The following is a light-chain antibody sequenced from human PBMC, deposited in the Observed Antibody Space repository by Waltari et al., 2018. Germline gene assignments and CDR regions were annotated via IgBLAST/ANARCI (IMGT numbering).Light chain of an antibody. V-gene: IGLV1-40*01. CDR3: QSYDSSVTL. Sequence: QSVLTQPPSVSGALGQTITISCTGSRPTIGAGYDVHWYQQFPGTAPKVVIYADTHRPSGVPDRFSGSKSGNSASLSITGLQAGDETDYYCQSYDSSVTLFGGGTKLTVL. CDR1: RPTIGAGYD. J-gene: IGLJ2*01. CDR2: ADT.